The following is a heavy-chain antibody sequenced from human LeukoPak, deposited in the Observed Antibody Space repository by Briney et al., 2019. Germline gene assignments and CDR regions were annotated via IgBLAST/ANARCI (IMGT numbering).Heavy chain of an antibody. Sequence: YPSETLSLTCTVSGGSIRSTTYYWGWIRQPPGKGLEWIGDISDRGRTYNNPSLKSRVTISVDTSRNQFFLKMSSVTAADTAIYYCARASAPDTFDYWGQGTLVTVSS. CDR3: ARASAPDTFDY. V-gene: IGHV4-39*01. CDR2: ISDRGRT. J-gene: IGHJ4*02. D-gene: IGHD2-2*01. CDR1: GGSIRSTTYY.